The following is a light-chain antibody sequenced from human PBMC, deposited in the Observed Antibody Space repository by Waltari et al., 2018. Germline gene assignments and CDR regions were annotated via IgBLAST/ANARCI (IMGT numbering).Light chain of an antibody. J-gene: IGKJ4*01. CDR1: QGISSH. V-gene: IGKV1-9*01. CDR3: QQVIFYPLT. Sequence: DIQLTQSPSFLSASVGDRVPIACRASQGISSHLAWYQQKPGNATKLLIYPASTLQSGVPSRFGGSGSGTEFTLTISSLQPEDFATYYCQQVIFYPLTFGGGTKVDIK. CDR2: PAS.